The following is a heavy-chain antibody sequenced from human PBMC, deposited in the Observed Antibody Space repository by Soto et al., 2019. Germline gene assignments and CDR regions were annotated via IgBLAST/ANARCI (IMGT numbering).Heavy chain of an antibody. CDR1: KFTFSSYA. V-gene: IGHV3-23*01. CDR3: AKEDLERDYFDY. Sequence: EVQLLESGGGLVQPGGSLRLSCAASKFTFSSYAMSWVRQAPGNGLEWVSAIRGSGGSTLYAESVKGRFTISRDNSKNTLYLQMNSLRAEDTAVYYCAKEDLERDYFDYWGQGTLVTVSS. CDR2: IRGSGGST. D-gene: IGHD1-1*01. J-gene: IGHJ4*02.